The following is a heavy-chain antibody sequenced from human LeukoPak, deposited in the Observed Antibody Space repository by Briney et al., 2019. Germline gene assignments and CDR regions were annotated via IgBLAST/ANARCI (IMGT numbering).Heavy chain of an antibody. CDR3: AKLPDLWAGNSGWYDY. CDR1: GFTFDDYA. D-gene: IGHD6-19*01. V-gene: IGHV3-9*01. CDR2: ISWNSGSI. J-gene: IGHJ4*02. Sequence: GGSLRLSCAASGFTFDDYAMHWVRQAPGKGLEWVSGISWNSGSIGYADSVKGRFTISRDNSKNTLYLQMNSLRAEDTAVYYCAKLPDLWAGNSGWYDYWGQGTLVTVSS.